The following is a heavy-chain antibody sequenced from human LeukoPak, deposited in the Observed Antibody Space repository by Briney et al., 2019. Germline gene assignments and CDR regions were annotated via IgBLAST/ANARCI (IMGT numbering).Heavy chain of an antibody. V-gene: IGHV3-64*04. D-gene: IGHD6-19*01. J-gene: IGHJ6*02. Sequence: GGSLRLSCSASGFTFSRYAMHWVRQAPGKGLEYVSAISSNGGSTYYADSVKGRFTISRDNSKNTLYLQMNSLRAEDTAVYYCAKDREQWLVQSYGMDVWGQGTTVTVSS. CDR1: GFTFSRYA. CDR2: ISSNGGST. CDR3: AKDREQWLVQSYGMDV.